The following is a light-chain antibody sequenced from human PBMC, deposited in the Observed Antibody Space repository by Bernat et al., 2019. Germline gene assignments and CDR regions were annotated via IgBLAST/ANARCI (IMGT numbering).Light chain of an antibody. J-gene: IGKJ2*01. CDR2: DAS. V-gene: IGKV1-33*01. CDR3: LQYDNFPQT. Sequence: DIQITQSPPSLSASVGDRVTITCQASQDITNRLNWYQQKPGKPPTLLIYDASGLPGGVPPRFSGSGSVTNFSLSISRLQPEDFATYYCLQYDNFPQTFGLVTKV. CDR1: QDITNR.